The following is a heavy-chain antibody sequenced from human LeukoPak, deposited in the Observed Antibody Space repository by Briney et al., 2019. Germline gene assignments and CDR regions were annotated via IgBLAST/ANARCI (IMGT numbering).Heavy chain of an antibody. CDR3: ARLSGYSSGHYYSDY. Sequence: PSETLSLTCIVSGGSISSYYWSWIRQPPGKGLEWIGYIYYTGSTNYNPSLKNRVTISVDTSKNQFSLKLSSVTAAGTAVYYCARLSGYSSGHYYSDYWGQGTLVTVSS. CDR2: IYYTGST. V-gene: IGHV4-59*01. J-gene: IGHJ4*02. CDR1: GGSISSYY. D-gene: IGHD3-22*01.